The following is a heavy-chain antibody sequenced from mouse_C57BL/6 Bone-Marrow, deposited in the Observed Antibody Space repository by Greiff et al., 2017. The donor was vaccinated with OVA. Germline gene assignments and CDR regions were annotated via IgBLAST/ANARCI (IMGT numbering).Heavy chain of an antibody. Sequence: VQLHQSGPELVKPGASVKISCKASGYTFTDYYMNWVKQSHGKSLEWIGDINPNNGGTSYNQKFKGKATLTVDKSSSTAYMELRSLTSEYSAVYYCASEYYGYAMDYWGQGTSVTVSS. CDR2: INPNNGGT. V-gene: IGHV1-26*01. D-gene: IGHD1-1*01. J-gene: IGHJ4*01. CDR1: GYTFTDYY. CDR3: ASEYYGYAMDY.